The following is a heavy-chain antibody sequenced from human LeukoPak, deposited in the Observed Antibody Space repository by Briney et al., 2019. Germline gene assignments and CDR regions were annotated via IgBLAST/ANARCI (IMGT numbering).Heavy chain of an antibody. CDR1: GFTFSSYC. V-gene: IGHV3-30*02. J-gene: IGHJ4*02. Sequence: GGSLTLSCAASGFTFSSYCMHWVRQAPGTGLEWVAFIRYDGSNKYYAVSVNGRFSISRDNSHTTLYLQMNILRAEETAVYYCAKGKVLFRWELLTYFDFWGGGPLVSVSS. D-gene: IGHD1-26*01. CDR3: AKGKVLFRWELLTYFDF. CDR2: IRYDGSNK.